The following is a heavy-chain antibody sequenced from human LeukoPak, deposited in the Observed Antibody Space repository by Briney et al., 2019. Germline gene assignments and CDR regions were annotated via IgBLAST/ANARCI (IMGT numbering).Heavy chain of an antibody. Sequence: PSETLSLTCTVSGGSISSSSYYWGWIRQPAGKGLEWIGRIYTSGSTNYNPSLKSRVTMSVDTSKNQFSLKLSSVTAADTAVYYCARDRSSSSSNYYYYYYMDVWGKGTTVTVSS. J-gene: IGHJ6*03. D-gene: IGHD6-6*01. V-gene: IGHV4-61*02. CDR3: ARDRSSSSSNYYYYYYMDV. CDR2: IYTSGST. CDR1: GGSISSSSYY.